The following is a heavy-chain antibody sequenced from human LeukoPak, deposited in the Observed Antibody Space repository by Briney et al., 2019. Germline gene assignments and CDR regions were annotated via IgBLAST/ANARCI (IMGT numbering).Heavy chain of an antibody. Sequence: SETLSLTCTVSGGSISSGGYYWSWIRQHPGKGLEWIGYIYHSGSTYYNPSLKSRVTISVDTSKNQFSLKLSSVTAADTAVYYCASSAAGFGSSSAFDYWGQGTLVTVSS. V-gene: IGHV4-31*03. CDR3: ASSAAGFGSSSAFDY. J-gene: IGHJ4*02. D-gene: IGHD3-16*01. CDR2: IYHSGST. CDR1: GGSISSGGYY.